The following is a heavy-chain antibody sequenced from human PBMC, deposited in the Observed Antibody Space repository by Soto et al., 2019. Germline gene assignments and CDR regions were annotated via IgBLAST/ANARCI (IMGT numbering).Heavy chain of an antibody. CDR1: GYTFTSYY. Sequence: ASVKVSCKASGYTFTSYYMHWVRQAPGQGLDWMGIINPSGGSTSYAQKFQGRVTMTRDNVKNSLYLQMNSLRAEDTSVYYCTRAPSDVVESSPSGYWGQGTLVTVSS. V-gene: IGHV1-46*01. CDR2: INPSGGST. CDR3: TRAPSDVVESSPSGY. D-gene: IGHD2-15*01. J-gene: IGHJ4*02.